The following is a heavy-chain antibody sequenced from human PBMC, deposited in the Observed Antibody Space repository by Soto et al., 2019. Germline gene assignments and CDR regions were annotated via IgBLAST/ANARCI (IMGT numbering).Heavy chain of an antibody. D-gene: IGHD3-16*01. CDR1: GGSISSSSYY. J-gene: IGHJ4*02. CDR3: ARDSTYTFGGAFDY. Sequence: PSETLSLTCTVSGGSISSSSYYWGWIRQPPGKGLEWIGSIYYSGSTYYNPSLKSRVTISVDTSKNQFSLKLSSVTAADTAVYYCARDSTYTFGGAFDYWGQGTLVTVSS. CDR2: IYYSGST. V-gene: IGHV4-39*07.